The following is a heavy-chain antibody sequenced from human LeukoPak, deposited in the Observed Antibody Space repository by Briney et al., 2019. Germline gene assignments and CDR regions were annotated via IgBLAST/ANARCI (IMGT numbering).Heavy chain of an antibody. CDR3: ARGGVVTSVGHTFYYGMDV. Sequence: ASVKVSCKASGYTFTSYHINWVRQATGQGLEWVGWMNPNNSDIGYAQKFQGRVTMTRNTSIGTAYMELSSLRSEDTAIYYCARGGVVTSVGHTFYYGMDVWGQGTTVTVSS. CDR2: MNPNNSDI. V-gene: IGHV1-8*01. J-gene: IGHJ6*02. D-gene: IGHD3-22*01. CDR1: GYTFTSYH.